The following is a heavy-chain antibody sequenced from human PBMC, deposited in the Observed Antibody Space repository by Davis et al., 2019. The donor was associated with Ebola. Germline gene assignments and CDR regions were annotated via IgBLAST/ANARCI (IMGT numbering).Heavy chain of an antibody. CDR1: GYSFSSND. CDR3: ARDVRGITGPSEY. Sequence: AASVKVSCKASGYSFSSNDINWVRQATGQGLEWMGWMNPNSGNTNYAQKLQGRVTMTTDTSTSTACMELRSLRSDDTARYYCARDVRGITGPSEYWGQGTLVTVSS. CDR2: MNPNSGNT. V-gene: IGHV1-18*01. D-gene: IGHD1-1*01. J-gene: IGHJ4*02.